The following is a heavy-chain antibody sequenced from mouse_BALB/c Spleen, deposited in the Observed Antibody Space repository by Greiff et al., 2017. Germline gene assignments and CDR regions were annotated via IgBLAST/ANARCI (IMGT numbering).Heavy chain of an antibody. D-gene: IGHD2-10*02. Sequence: QVQLQQPGAELVKPGAPVKLSCKASGYTFTSYWMNWVKQRPGRGLEWIGRIDPSDSETHYNQKFKDKATLTVDKSSSTAYIQLSSLTSEDSAVYYCARREYGNYVGSMDYWGQGTSVTVSS. CDR3: ARREYGNYVGSMDY. J-gene: IGHJ4*01. CDR1: GYTFTSYW. V-gene: IGHV1-69*02. CDR2: IDPSDSET.